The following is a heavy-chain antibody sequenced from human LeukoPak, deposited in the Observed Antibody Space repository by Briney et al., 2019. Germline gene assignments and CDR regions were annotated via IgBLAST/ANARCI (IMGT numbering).Heavy chain of an antibody. D-gene: IGHD4-17*01. CDR3: ARSDDYGDYGQRKAIDI. J-gene: IGHJ3*02. CDR2: INPYNADT. Sequence: GASVKVSCKASGYVFQTYGVTWVRQAPGQGLEWMGWINPYNADTNYAQKFQGRVSITTDTSTSTAYLELRSLRSDDTAVYYCARSDDYGDYGQRKAIDIWGQGTMVTVSS. V-gene: IGHV1-18*01. CDR1: GYVFQTYG.